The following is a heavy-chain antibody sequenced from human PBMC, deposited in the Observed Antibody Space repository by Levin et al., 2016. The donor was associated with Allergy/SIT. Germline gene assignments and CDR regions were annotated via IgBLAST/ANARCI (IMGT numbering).Heavy chain of an antibody. Sequence: SVKVSCKASGGTFSSYAISWVRQAPGQGLEWMGGIIPIFGTANYAQKFQGRVTITADESTSTAYMELSSLRSEDTAVYYCARGQDSSGWYSGNWFDPWGQGTLVTVSS. CDR1: GGTFSSYA. CDR3: ARGQDSSGWYSGNWFDP. J-gene: IGHJ5*02. V-gene: IGHV1-69*13. CDR2: IIPIFGTA. D-gene: IGHD6-19*01.